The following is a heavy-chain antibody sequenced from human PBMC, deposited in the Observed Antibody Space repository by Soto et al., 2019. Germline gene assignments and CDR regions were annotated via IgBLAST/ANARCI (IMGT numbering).Heavy chain of an antibody. CDR1: NDSISNSAYL. J-gene: IGHJ5*02. CDR3: ARGRYSYGPYFDP. D-gene: IGHD5-18*01. CDR2: IYYSGSA. Sequence: SETLSLTCTVSNDSISNSAYLWTWIRQPPGKGPELIGYIYYSGSASYNPSLKSRVTISIDTSKSQFSLRLDSMTAADTAVYYCARGRYSYGPYFDPWGQGTLVTVSS. V-gene: IGHV4-30-4*01.